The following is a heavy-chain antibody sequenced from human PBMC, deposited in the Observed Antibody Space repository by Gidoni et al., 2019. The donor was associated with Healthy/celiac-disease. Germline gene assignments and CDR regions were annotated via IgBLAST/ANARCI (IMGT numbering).Heavy chain of an antibody. CDR1: GFTFSSYG. CDR2: ISYDGSNK. D-gene: IGHD3-10*01. CDR3: AKDRFRRGITMVRGVTGPADY. V-gene: IGHV3-30*18. J-gene: IGHJ4*02. Sequence: VQLVESGGGVVQPARSLRISCATSGFTFSSYGMHCVRQAPGKGLEWVAVISYDGSNKYYADSVKGRFTISRDNSKNTLYLQMNSLRAEDTAVYDCAKDRFRRGITMVRGVTGPADYWGQGTLVTVSS.